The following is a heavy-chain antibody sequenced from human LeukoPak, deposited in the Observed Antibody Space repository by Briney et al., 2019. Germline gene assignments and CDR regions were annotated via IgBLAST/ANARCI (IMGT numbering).Heavy chain of an antibody. V-gene: IGHV4-59*01. CDR2: IYYSGST. Sequence: SETLSLTCTVSSGSISSYYWSWIRQPPGKGLEWIGYIYYSGSTNYNPSLKSRVTISVKTSKNQFSLKLRSVTAADTAVYYCARVTGYTIEDYFDYWGQGTLVTVSS. D-gene: IGHD3-9*01. CDR3: ARVTGYTIEDYFDY. J-gene: IGHJ4*02. CDR1: SGSISSYY.